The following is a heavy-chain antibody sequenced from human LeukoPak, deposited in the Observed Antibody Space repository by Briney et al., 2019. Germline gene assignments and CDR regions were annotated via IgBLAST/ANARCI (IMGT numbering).Heavy chain of an antibody. CDR3: GRYDNSGYYSLDY. V-gene: IGHV4-39*01. CDR2: IYYSGTT. CDR1: GDSISSSSYY. D-gene: IGHD3-22*01. J-gene: IGHJ4*02. Sequence: SETLSLTCAVSGDSISSSSYYGGWIRQPPGKGLEWIGSIYYSGTTYYNPSLRGRVTLSLDTSKNQVSLKLSSVTAADTAVYYCGRYDNSGYYSLDYWGQGALVTVSS.